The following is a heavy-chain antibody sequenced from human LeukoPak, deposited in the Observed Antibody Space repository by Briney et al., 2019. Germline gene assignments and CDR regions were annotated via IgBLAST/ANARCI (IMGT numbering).Heavy chain of an antibody. V-gene: IGHV3-21*01. Sequence: GGSLRLSCAASAFTFSNYSMNWVRQAPGKGLEWVSSISSSSSYIYYADSVKGRFTISRDNAKNSLYLQMNSLRAVDRAVYYFARERGHYYDSSGYPTGYFDYWGQGTLVTVSS. D-gene: IGHD3-22*01. CDR2: ISSSSSYI. J-gene: IGHJ4*02. CDR1: AFTFSNYS. CDR3: ARERGHYYDSSGYPTGYFDY.